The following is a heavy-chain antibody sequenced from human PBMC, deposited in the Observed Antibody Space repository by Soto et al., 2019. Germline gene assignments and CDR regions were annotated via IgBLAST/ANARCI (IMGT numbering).Heavy chain of an antibody. CDR3: ALKEDMVRGDY. D-gene: IGHD3-10*01. CDR1: GGAFSSYT. J-gene: IGHJ4*02. V-gene: IGHV1-69*02. Sequence: QVQLVQSGAEVKKPGSSVKVSCKASGGAFSSYTISWVRQAPGQGLEWMGRIIPILGIANYAQKFQGRVTITADKSTSTAYMELSSLRSEDTAVYYCALKEDMVRGDYWGQGTLVTVSS. CDR2: IIPILGIA.